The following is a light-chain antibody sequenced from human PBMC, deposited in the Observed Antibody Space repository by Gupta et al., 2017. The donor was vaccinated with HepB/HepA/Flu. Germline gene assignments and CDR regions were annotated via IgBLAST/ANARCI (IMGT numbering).Light chain of an antibody. CDR2: WAS. V-gene: IGKV4-1*01. Sequence: DIVMTQFPDSLAVSLGERTTINCKSSQSVFYNSNNKNYLAWYQQKPGQPPKLLIYWASTRESGVPDRFSGSGSGTDFTLTISNLQAEDVAVYYCQQDDNTPITFGGGTRVEIK. J-gene: IGKJ4*01. CDR1: QSVFYNSNNKNY. CDR3: QQDDNTPIT.